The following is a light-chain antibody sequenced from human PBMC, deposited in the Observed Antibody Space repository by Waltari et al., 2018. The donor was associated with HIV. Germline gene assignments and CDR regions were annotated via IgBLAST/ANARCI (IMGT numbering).Light chain of an antibody. Sequence: DIQMTQSPSSLSASVGDRVTITCRASQGINNYLVWYQQKPGKAPKSLIYAASSLQSGVPSRFSGSGSGTDFTLTIGSLQPDDFATYYCQQYKSYPITFGQGTRLEIK. V-gene: IGKV1-16*01. CDR1: QGINNY. CDR3: QQYKSYPIT. J-gene: IGKJ5*01. CDR2: AAS.